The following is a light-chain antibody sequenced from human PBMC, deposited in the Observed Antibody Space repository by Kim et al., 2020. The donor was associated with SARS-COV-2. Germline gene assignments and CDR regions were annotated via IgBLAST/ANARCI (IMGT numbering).Light chain of an antibody. V-gene: IGKV4-1*01. J-gene: IGKJ2*03. CDR2: WAS. Sequence: RATLNCKSSLTILDNSTDKNSLAWYQQKPGQPPKVLIYWASTRESGVPDRFRGSGSGTDFTLTISSLQAEDVSVYYCHQYYSSPPSFGQGTKLEI. CDR3: HQYYSSPPS. CDR1: LTILDNSTDKNS.